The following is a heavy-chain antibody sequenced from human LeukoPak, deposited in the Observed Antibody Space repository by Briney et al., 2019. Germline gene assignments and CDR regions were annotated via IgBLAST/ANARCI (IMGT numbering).Heavy chain of an antibody. CDR2: IYSGGST. Sequence: GGSLRLSCAASGFTVSSNYMSWVRQTPGKGLEWVSVIYSGGSTYYADSVKGRFTISRDNSKSTLYLQMNSLRAEDTAVYYCARDRGAAGITFDYWGQGTLVTVSS. D-gene: IGHD6-13*01. J-gene: IGHJ4*02. CDR3: ARDRGAAGITFDY. CDR1: GFTVSSNY. V-gene: IGHV3-66*01.